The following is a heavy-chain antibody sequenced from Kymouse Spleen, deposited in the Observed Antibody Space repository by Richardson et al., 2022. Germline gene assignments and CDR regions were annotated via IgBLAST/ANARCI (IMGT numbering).Heavy chain of an antibody. J-gene: IGHJ3*02. Sequence: QVQLQQWGAGLLKPSETLSLTCAVYGGSFSGYYWSWIRQPPGKGLEWIGEINHSGSTNYNPSLKSRVTISVDTSKNQFSLKLSSVTAADTAVYYCARGSITGTTRAFDIWGQGTMVTVSS. CDR1: GGSFSGYY. CDR3: ARGSITGTTRAFDI. V-gene: IGHV4-34*01. D-gene: IGHD1-7*01. CDR2: INHSGST.